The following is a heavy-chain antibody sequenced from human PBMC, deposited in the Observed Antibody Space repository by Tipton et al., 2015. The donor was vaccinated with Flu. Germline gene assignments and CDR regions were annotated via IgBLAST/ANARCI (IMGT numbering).Heavy chain of an antibody. Sequence: LRLSCVASGLTFSEAWMSWVRQPAGKGLEWIGRLHTSWGSTYNSSLKSRVTMSFDTSKNQFSLKLCAVTAADTAVYYCARVVGQGKDYFDYWGQGTLVTVSS. CDR2: LHTSWGS. V-gene: IGHV4-4*07. D-gene: IGHD2-15*01. J-gene: IGHJ4*02. CDR3: ARVVGQGKDYFDY. CDR1: GLTFSEAW.